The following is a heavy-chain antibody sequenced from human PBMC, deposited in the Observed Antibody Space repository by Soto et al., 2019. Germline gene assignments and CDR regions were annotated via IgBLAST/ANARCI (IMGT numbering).Heavy chain of an antibody. CDR1: GFTFSSYS. J-gene: IGHJ4*02. Sequence: GGSLRLSCAASGFTFSSYSMNWVRQAPGKGLEWVSSISSSSSYIYYADSVKGRFTISRDNAKNSLYLQMNSLRAEDTAVYYCARDCGTSFGVVPVDYWGQGSLVTVSS. CDR2: ISSSSSYI. CDR3: ARDCGTSFGVVPVDY. V-gene: IGHV3-21*01. D-gene: IGHD3-3*01.